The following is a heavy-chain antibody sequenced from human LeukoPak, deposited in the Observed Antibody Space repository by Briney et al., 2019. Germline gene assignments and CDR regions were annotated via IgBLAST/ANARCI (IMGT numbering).Heavy chain of an antibody. CDR1: GYTFTGYY. CDR3: ASPDYGDYAQLDY. D-gene: IGHD4-17*01. Sequence: GASVKVSCKASGYTFTGYYMHWVRQAPGQGLEWMGWINPNSGGTNYAQKFQGRVTMTRDTSISTAYMELSRLRSDDTAVYYCASPDYGDYAQLDYWGQGTLVTVSS. V-gene: IGHV1-2*02. J-gene: IGHJ4*02. CDR2: INPNSGGT.